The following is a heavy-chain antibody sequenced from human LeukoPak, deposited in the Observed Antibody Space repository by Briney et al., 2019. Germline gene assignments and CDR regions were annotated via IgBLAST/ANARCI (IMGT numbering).Heavy chain of an antibody. CDR3: AKDLYGDYGGGDFDY. Sequence: PGGSLRLSCAASGFTFSSYGMHWVRQAPGKGLEWVAVISYDGSNKYYADSVKGRFTISRDNSKNTLYLQMNSLRAEDTAVYYCAKDLYGDYGGGDFDYWGQGTLVTVSS. CDR1: GFTFSSYG. J-gene: IGHJ4*02. CDR2: ISYDGSNK. V-gene: IGHV3-30*18. D-gene: IGHD4-17*01.